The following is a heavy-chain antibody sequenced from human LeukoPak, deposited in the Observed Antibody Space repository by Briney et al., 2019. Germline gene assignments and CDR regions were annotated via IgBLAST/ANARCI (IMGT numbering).Heavy chain of an antibody. J-gene: IGHJ4*02. Sequence: SVKVSCKASGGTFSSYVISGVRQAPGQGLEWMGGIIPIFGTANYAQKFQGRVTITTDESTSTAYMELSSLRSEDTAVYYCARETTVTRSFDYWGQGTLVTVSS. CDR3: ARETTVTRSFDY. CDR2: IIPIFGTA. V-gene: IGHV1-69*05. CDR1: GGTFSSYV. D-gene: IGHD4-17*01.